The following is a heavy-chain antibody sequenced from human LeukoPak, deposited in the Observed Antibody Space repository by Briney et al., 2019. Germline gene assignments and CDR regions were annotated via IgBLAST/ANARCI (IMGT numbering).Heavy chain of an antibody. V-gene: IGHV4-34*01. CDR1: GGSFSGYY. D-gene: IGHD2-2*01. Sequence: SETLSLTCAVYGGSFSGYYWSWVRQPPGKGLEWIGEINHSGSTNYNPSLKSRVTISVATSKNQFSLKLSSVTAADTALYYCARGCVVVPAASFDYWGQGTLVTVSS. CDR3: ARGCVVVPAASFDY. J-gene: IGHJ4*02. CDR2: INHSGST.